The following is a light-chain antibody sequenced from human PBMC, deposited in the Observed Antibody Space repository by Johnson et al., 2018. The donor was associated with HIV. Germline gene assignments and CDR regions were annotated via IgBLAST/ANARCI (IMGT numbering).Light chain of an antibody. V-gene: IGLV1-51*01. CDR2: DNN. CDR3: GTWDSSLGSVF. CDR1: NSNIGNNY. Sequence: QSLLTQPPSVSAAAGQKVTISCSGSNSNIGNNYVSWYQHFPETAPKLLIYDNNKRPSGIPDRFSGSKSGTSATLGITGLQTGGEADYYFGTWDSSLGSVFFGSGTKVTVL. J-gene: IGLJ1*01.